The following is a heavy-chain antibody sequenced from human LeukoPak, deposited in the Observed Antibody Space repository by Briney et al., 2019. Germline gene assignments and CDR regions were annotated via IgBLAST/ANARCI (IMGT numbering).Heavy chain of an antibody. CDR3: ARTNSKKAYYYYMDV. V-gene: IGHV4-34*01. CDR1: GGSFSGYY. Sequence: SETLSLTCAVYGGSFSGYYWSWIRRPPGKGLEWIGEINHSGSTNYNPSLKSRVTISVDTSKNQFSLKLSSVTAADTAVYYCARTNSKKAYYYYMDVWGKGTTVTVSS. J-gene: IGHJ6*03. D-gene: IGHD4-11*01. CDR2: INHSGST.